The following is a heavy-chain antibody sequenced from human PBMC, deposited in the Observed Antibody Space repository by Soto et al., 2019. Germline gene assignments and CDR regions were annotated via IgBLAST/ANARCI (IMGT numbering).Heavy chain of an antibody. CDR2: ISAYNGNT. J-gene: IGHJ4*02. Sequence: QVQLVQSGAEVKKPGASVKVSCKASGYTFTSYGISWVRQAPGQGLEWMGWISAYNGNTNYAQKLQGRVTMTTDTSTSTAYMELRSLRSDDTAVYYCARARGHDFWSGYYWWVSPPQQTDYYFDYWGQGTLVTVSS. V-gene: IGHV1-18*01. D-gene: IGHD3-3*01. CDR3: ARARGHDFWSGYYWWVSPPQQTDYYFDY. CDR1: GYTFTSYG.